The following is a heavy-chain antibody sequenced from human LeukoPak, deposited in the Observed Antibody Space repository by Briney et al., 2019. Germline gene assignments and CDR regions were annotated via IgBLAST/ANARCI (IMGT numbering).Heavy chain of an antibody. CDR2: ISYDGSNK. V-gene: IGHV3-30*18. J-gene: IGHJ6*02. Sequence: GGSLRLSCAASGFTFSSYGMHWVRQAPGKGLEWVAVISYDGSNKYYADSVKGRFTISRDNSKNTLYLQMNSLRAEDTAVYYCAKFSSYGMGVWGQGTTVTVSS. D-gene: IGHD6-13*01. CDR1: GFTFSSYG. CDR3: AKFSSYGMGV.